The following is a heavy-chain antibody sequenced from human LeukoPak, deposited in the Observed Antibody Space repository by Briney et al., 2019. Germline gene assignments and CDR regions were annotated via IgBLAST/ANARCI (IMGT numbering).Heavy chain of an antibody. CDR2: IYTSGST. J-gene: IGHJ5*02. CDR3: ARDDHRGYCSSTSCFSNWFDP. D-gene: IGHD2-2*01. CDR1: GGSISSYY. Sequence: SETLSLTCTVSGGSISSYYWSWIRQPAGKGLEWIGRIYTSGSTNYNPSLKSRVTMSVDTSKNQFSLKLSSVTAADTAVYYCARDDHRGYCSSTSCFSNWFDPWGQGTLVTVSS. V-gene: IGHV4-4*07.